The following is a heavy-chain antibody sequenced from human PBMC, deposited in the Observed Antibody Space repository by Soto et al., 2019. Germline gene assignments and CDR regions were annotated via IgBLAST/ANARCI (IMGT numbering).Heavy chain of an antibody. CDR1: GYTLTELS. J-gene: IGHJ5*02. V-gene: IGHV1-24*01. Sequence: GASVKVTCKVSGYTLTELSMHWVRRAPGKGLEWMGGFDPEDVETIYAQKFQGRVTMTEDTSTDTAYMELSSLRSEDTAVYYCATSYIVVVPAAHRRWFDPWGQGTLVTVSS. D-gene: IGHD2-2*01. CDR2: FDPEDVET. CDR3: ATSYIVVVPAAHRRWFDP.